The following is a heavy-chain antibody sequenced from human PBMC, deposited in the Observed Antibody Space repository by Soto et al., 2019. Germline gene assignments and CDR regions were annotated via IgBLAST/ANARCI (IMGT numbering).Heavy chain of an antibody. CDR2: ISAYNGNT. V-gene: IGHV1-18*01. CDR1: GYTFTSYG. Sequence: ASVKVSCKASGYTFTSYGISWVRQAPGQGLEWMGWISAYNGNTNYAQKLQGRVTMTTDTSTSTAYMALRSLRSDDTAVYYCAGCYSNYEYYYYGMDVWGQGTTVTVSS. J-gene: IGHJ6*02. D-gene: IGHD4-4*01. CDR3: AGCYSNYEYYYYGMDV.